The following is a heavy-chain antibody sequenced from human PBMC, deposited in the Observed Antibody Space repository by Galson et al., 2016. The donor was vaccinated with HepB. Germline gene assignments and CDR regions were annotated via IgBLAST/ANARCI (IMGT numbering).Heavy chain of an antibody. CDR2: IWYDGSEK. J-gene: IGHJ5*02. CDR3: ASERDGRIGGSCYSDLDT. Sequence: SLRLSCAASGFAFSRFGMHWVRQTPGKGLEWVAVIWYDGSEKYYADSVKGRFTISRDNSKNMMYLQMNSLRVDDSALYFCASERDGRIGGSCYSDLDTWGQGTLVTVSS. V-gene: IGHV3-33*01. CDR1: GFAFSRFG. D-gene: IGHD2-15*01.